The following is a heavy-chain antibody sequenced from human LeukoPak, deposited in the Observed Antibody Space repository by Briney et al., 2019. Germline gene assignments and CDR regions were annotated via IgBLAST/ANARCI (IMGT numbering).Heavy chain of an antibody. V-gene: IGHV1-3*01. D-gene: IGHD6-13*01. CDR1: GYTFTSYA. J-gene: IGHJ4*02. Sequence: ASVKVSCKASGYTFTSYAMHWVRLAPGQRLEWMGWINAGNGNTKYSQKFQGRVTITRDTSASTAYMELSSLGSEDTAVYYCARDRARYSSSWQFDYWGQGTLVTVSS. CDR2: INAGNGNT. CDR3: ARDRARYSSSWQFDY.